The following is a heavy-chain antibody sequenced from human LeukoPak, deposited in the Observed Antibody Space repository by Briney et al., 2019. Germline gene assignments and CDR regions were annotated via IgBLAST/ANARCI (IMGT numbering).Heavy chain of an antibody. CDR1: GFTFSDYY. V-gene: IGHV3-11*01. Sequence: PGGSLRLSCAASGFTFSDYYMSWIRQAPGKGLEWVSYISSSGSTIYYADSVKGRFTISRDNAKNSLYLQMNSLRAEDTAIYYCAKDWNWNYYGSTVYWGQGTLVTVSS. CDR2: ISSSGSTI. CDR3: AKDWNWNYYGSTVY. J-gene: IGHJ4*02. D-gene: IGHD3-10*01.